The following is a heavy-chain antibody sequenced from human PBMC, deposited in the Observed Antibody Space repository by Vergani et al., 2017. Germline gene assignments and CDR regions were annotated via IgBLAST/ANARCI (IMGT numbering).Heavy chain of an antibody. Sequence: QVQLQQWGPGLFKPSETLSLTCAVYGGSLSGYYWSWIRLAPGKGLEWIGEINHSGTINYNPTLKSPFNVSIDTSRDHFSLKLRSVSAADTAVYFCARRAERWETLLRDDFDVWGQGTLVTVSP. D-gene: IGHD1-26*01. CDR3: ARRAERWETLLRDDFDV. J-gene: IGHJ3*01. CDR2: INHSGTI. V-gene: IGHV4-34*01. CDR1: GGSLSGYY.